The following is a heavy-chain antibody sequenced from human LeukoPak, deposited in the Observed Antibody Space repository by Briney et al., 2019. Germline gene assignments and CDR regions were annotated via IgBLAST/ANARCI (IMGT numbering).Heavy chain of an antibody. CDR1: GFTFSSYS. J-gene: IGHJ4*02. CDR2: ISSSSSSTI. D-gene: IGHD3-10*01. V-gene: IGHV3-48*04. Sequence: GGSLRLSCAASGFTFSSYSMNWVRQAPGKGLEWVSYISSSSSSTIYYADSVKGRFTISRDNAKNSLYLQMNSLRAEDTAVYYCARVGSSGWKPFDYWGQGTLVTVSS. CDR3: ARVGSSGWKPFDY.